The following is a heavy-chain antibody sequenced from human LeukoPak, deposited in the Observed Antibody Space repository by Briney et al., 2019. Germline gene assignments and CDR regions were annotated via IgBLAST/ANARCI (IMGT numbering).Heavy chain of an antibody. Sequence: GGSLRLSRAASGFTFSSYWMSWVRQAPGKGLEWVANIKQDGSEKYYVDSVKGRFTISRDNAKNSLYLQMNSLRAEDTAVYYCARDKVGSYDILTGYYNYYYYYGMDVWGQGTTVTVSS. CDR2: IKQDGSEK. J-gene: IGHJ6*02. V-gene: IGHV3-7*04. CDR1: GFTFSSYW. D-gene: IGHD3-9*01. CDR3: ARDKVGSYDILTGYYNYYYYYGMDV.